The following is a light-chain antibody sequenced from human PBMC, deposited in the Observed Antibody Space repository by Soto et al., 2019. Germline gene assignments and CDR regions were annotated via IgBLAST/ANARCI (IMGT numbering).Light chain of an antibody. Sequence: QSALTQPRSVSGSPGQSVTISCTGSSSDVGGYNYVSWYQQHPGKAPKLMIYDVSKRPSGVPDRFSGSKSGNTASLTISGLQAEDEADYYCCSYAVTHYVFGTGTKLTVL. CDR2: DVS. V-gene: IGLV2-11*01. CDR1: SSDVGGYNY. J-gene: IGLJ1*01. CDR3: CSYAVTHYV.